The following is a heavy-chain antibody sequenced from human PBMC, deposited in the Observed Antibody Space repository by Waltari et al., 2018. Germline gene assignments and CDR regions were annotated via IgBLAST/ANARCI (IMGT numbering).Heavy chain of an antibody. V-gene: IGHV3-48*04. D-gene: IGHD3-9*01. J-gene: IGHJ4*02. CDR1: GFTFSSYS. Sequence: EVQLVESGGGLVQPGGSLRLSCAASGFTFSSYSMNWVRQAPGKGLEWVSYISSSSSTIYYADSVKGRFTISRDNAKNSLYLQMNSLRAEDTAVYYCARDPGYFFDYWGQGTLVTVSS. CDR2: ISSSSSTI. CDR3: ARDPGYFFDY.